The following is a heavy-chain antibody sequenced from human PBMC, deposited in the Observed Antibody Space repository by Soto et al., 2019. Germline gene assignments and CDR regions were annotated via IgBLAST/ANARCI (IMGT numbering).Heavy chain of an antibody. Sequence: EVQLVESGGGLVQPGGSLRLSCAASGFTFSSYSTNWDRQAPGKGLEWVSYISSSSSTIYYADSVKGRFTISRDNAKNSLYLQMNSLRDEDTAVYYCARDPVVGVPAATHDAFDIWGEGTMVTVSS. D-gene: IGHD2-2*01. J-gene: IGHJ3*02. CDR3: ARDPVVGVPAATHDAFDI. CDR1: GFTFSSYS. CDR2: ISSSSSTI. V-gene: IGHV3-48*02.